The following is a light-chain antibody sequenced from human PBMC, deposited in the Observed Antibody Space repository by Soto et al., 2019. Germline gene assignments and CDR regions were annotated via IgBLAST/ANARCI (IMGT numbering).Light chain of an antibody. J-gene: IGLJ1*01. CDR2: DVN. V-gene: IGLV2-14*03. CDR3: CSYTATTTYV. CDR1: GNDVGGYTF. Sequence: QSVLTQPASVSGSPGQSLSICCTGTGNDVGGYTFVSWYQQHPDKVPKLVIFDVNRRPSGVSDRFSGSKSVSAAYLTISGLQAEDEADYYCCSYTATTTYVFGTGTKVTVL.